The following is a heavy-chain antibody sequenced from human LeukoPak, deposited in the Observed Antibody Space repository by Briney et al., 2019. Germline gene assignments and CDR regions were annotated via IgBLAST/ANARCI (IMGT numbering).Heavy chain of an antibody. CDR3: AKIHSSYGSGAIDY. D-gene: IGHD3-10*01. J-gene: IGHJ4*02. Sequence: PGGSLRLSCAASGFTVSNNYMSWVRQAPGKGLEWVSLIYSDGRIYYADSVKGRFTISRDNAKNSLYLQMNSLRAEDTAVYYCAKIHSSYGSGAIDYWGQGTLVTVSS. CDR2: IYSDGRI. CDR1: GFTVSNNY. V-gene: IGHV3-66*01.